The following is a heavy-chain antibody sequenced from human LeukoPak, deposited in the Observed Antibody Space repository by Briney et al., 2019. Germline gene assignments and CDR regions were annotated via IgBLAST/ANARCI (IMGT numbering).Heavy chain of an antibody. Sequence: PSETLPLTCAVYGVSFSGYYWSWLRQPPGKGLEWVGYIYYSGSTNYNPSLKSRVTVSVDTSKNQFSLKLSSVTAADTAVYYCARHGGTRVTLVEVYYFDYWGQGTLVTVSS. CDR3: ARHGGTRVTLVEVYYFDY. J-gene: IGHJ4*02. CDR2: IYYSGST. V-gene: IGHV4-59*01. CDR1: GVSFSGYY. D-gene: IGHD4-11*01.